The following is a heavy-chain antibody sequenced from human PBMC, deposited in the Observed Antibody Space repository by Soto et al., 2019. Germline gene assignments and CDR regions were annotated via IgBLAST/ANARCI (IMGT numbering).Heavy chain of an antibody. D-gene: IGHD6-19*01. V-gene: IGHV4-39*01. Sequence: ETLSPTCSFSCGSINSSSYFWGWVRQPPGKGLEWIGSIYYSGSTYYNPSLRSRVTISVDTSKNQFSLKLSSVTAADTAVFYCARHYSSGSRNWFEPWGQGTLVTVSS. CDR2: IYYSGST. CDR1: CGSINSSSYF. CDR3: ARHYSSGSRNWFEP. J-gene: IGHJ5*02.